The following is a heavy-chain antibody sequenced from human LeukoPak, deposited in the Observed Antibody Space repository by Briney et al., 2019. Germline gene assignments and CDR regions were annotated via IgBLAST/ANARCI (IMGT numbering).Heavy chain of an antibody. CDR1: GFTFSDYY. D-gene: IGHD4-17*01. CDR3: ATAPDYGDFDY. V-gene: IGHV3-11*04. CDR2: ISSSGSTI. Sequence: GGSLRLSCAASGFTFSDYYMSWIRQAPGKGLEWGSYISSSGSTIYYADSVKGRFTISRDNAKNSLYLQMNSLRAEDTAVYYCATAPDYGDFDYWGQGTLVAVSS. J-gene: IGHJ4*02.